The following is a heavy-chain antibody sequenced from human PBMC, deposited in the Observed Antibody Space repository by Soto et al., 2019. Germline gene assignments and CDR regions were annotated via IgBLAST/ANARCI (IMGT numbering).Heavy chain of an antibody. CDR1: GGSVNSDTFY. J-gene: IGHJ4*02. CDR3: AREFSNSPEAFDS. V-gene: IGHV4-61*01. CDR2: IYYTGST. D-gene: IGHD6-6*01. Sequence: PSETLSLTCTVSGGSVNSDTFYWSWIRQPPGGGLEWIGYIYYTGSTNYNPSLKSRVTISVDTSRNQFSLKLSSVTAADTAVYYCAREFSNSPEAFDSWGQGSLVTVSS.